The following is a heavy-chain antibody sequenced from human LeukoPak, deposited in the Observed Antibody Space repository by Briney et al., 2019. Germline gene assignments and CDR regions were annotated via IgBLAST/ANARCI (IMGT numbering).Heavy chain of an antibody. Sequence: GESLKISCAASGLSFSIYWIHWVRQAPGEGLVWVSRINSDGSSTTYADSVKGRFSISRDNAKNTVYLQMNSLRPEDAAVYYCAREGVGTSRWHGRGALDYWGQGTLVTVSS. CDR3: AREGVGTSRWHGRGALDY. CDR2: INSDGSST. V-gene: IGHV3-74*01. D-gene: IGHD1-7*01. CDR1: GLSFSIYW. J-gene: IGHJ4*02.